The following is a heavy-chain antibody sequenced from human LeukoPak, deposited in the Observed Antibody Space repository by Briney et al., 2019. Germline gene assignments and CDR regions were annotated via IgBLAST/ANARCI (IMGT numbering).Heavy chain of an antibody. CDR3: ARWPLPSGYDLPVPLDY. V-gene: IGHV1-46*01. J-gene: IGHJ4*02. D-gene: IGHD5-12*01. CDR2: ISPSAADT. Sequence: GASVKVSCKASGYTFTSYYMHWVRQAPGQGLEWMGVISPSAADTTYAQKFQGRVTMTRDMSTSTAYMELSRLRSDDTAVYYCARWPLPSGYDLPVPLDYWGQGTLVTVSS. CDR1: GYTFTSYY.